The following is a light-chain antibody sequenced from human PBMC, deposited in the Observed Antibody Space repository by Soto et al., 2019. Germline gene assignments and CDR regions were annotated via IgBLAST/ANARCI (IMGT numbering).Light chain of an antibody. J-gene: IGKJ4*01. V-gene: IGKV3-20*01. CDR3: QQYGSSPPLT. Sequence: EIVLTQSPGTLSLSPGERATLSCRASQSVSSSYLAWYQQKPGQAPRLLIYGASGRATGIPDRFSGSGSGTDFTLTISRLEPGDFAVYYCQQYGSSPPLTFGGGTKVDIK. CDR1: QSVSSSY. CDR2: GAS.